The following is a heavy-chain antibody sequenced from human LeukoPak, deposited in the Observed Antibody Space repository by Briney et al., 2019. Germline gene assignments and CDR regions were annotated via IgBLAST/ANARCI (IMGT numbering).Heavy chain of an antibody. Sequence: ASVKVSCKASGYTFSNYGISWVRQAPGLGLEWMGWTSYNGNTNYAQKFQDRVTMTTDTSTTTAYMELRSLESDDTAVYYCARHSGSGWQALGYRGQGTLVTVFS. CDR1: GYTFSNYG. CDR3: ARHSGSGWQALGY. D-gene: IGHD6-19*01. V-gene: IGHV1-18*04. J-gene: IGHJ4*02. CDR2: TSYNGNT.